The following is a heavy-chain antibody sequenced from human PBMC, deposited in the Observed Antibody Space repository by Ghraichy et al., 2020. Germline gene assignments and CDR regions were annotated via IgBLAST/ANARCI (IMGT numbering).Heavy chain of an antibody. D-gene: IGHD3-3*01. V-gene: IGHV1-58*01. CDR3: AADIGSQDYDFWSGYNYYYYGMDV. J-gene: IGHJ6*02. CDR2: IVVGSGNT. Sequence: SVKVSCKASGFTFTSSAVQWVRQARGQRLEWIGWIVVGSGNTNYAQKFQERVTITRDMSTSTAYMELSSLRSEDTAVYYCAADIGSQDYDFWSGYNYYYYGMDVWGQGTTVTVSS. CDR1: GFTFTSSA.